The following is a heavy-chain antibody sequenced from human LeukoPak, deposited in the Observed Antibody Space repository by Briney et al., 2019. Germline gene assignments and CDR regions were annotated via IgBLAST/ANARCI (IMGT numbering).Heavy chain of an antibody. CDR1: GGSISSGSYY. Sequence: SQTLSLTCTVSGGSISSGSYYWSWIRQPAGKGLEWIGRIYTSGSTNYNPSLKSRVTISVDTSKNQLSLKLSSVTAADTAVYYCARGSSWYSEFDYWGQGTLVTVSS. J-gene: IGHJ4*02. CDR3: ARGSSWYSEFDY. CDR2: IYTSGST. D-gene: IGHD6-13*01. V-gene: IGHV4-61*02.